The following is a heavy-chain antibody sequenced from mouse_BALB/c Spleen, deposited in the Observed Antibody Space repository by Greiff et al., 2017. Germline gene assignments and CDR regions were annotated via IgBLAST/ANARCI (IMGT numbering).Heavy chain of an antibody. D-gene: IGHD1-1*01. J-gene: IGHJ4*01. V-gene: IGHV5-6*02. CDR3: ARLITTVVATGAMDY. CDR2: ISSGGSYT. CDR1: GFTFSSYG. Sequence: DVKLVESGGDLVKPGGSLKLSCAASGFTFSSYGMSWVRQTPDKRLEWVATISSGGSYTYYPDSVKGRFTISRDNAKNTLYLQMSSLKSEDTAMYYCARLITTVVATGAMDYWGQGTSVTVSS.